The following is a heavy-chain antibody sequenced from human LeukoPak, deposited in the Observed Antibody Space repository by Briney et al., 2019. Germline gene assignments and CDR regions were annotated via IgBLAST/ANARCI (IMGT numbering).Heavy chain of an antibody. Sequence: GGSLRLSCAASGFTFSSYAMSWVRQAPGKGLEWVSAISGSGGSTYYADSVKGRFTISRDNSKNTLYLQMNSLRAEDTAVYYCARDPADSSGYYGYYFDYWGQGTLVTVSS. J-gene: IGHJ4*02. V-gene: IGHV3-23*01. CDR3: ARDPADSSGYYGYYFDY. D-gene: IGHD3-22*01. CDR1: GFTFSSYA. CDR2: ISGSGGST.